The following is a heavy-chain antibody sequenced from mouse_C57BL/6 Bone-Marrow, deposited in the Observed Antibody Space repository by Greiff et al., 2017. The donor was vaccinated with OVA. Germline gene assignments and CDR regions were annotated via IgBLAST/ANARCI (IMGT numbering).Heavy chain of an antibody. CDR3: ERRYYYGSSGYFDY. J-gene: IGHJ2*01. Sequence: QVQLQQPGAELVKPGASVKLSCKASGYAFTNYLIEWVKQRPGQGLEWIGVINPGSGGTNYNEKFKGKATLTADKSSSTAYMQLSSLTSEDSAVYFCERRYYYGSSGYFDYWGQGTTLTVSS. CDR2: INPGSGGT. V-gene: IGHV1-54*01. CDR1: GYAFTNYL. D-gene: IGHD1-1*01.